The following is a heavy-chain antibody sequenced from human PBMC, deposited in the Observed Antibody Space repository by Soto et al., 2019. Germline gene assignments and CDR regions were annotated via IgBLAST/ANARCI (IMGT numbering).Heavy chain of an antibody. V-gene: IGHV4-59*08. J-gene: IGHJ4*02. CDR3: ARSKLDFDWLSYFDY. D-gene: IGHD3-9*01. Sequence: SETLSLTCTVSGGSISSYYWSWIRQPPGKGLEWIGYIYYSGSTNYNPSLKSRVTISVDTSKTQFSLKLSSVTAADTAVYYCARSKLDFDWLSYFDYWGQGTLVTVSS. CDR2: IYYSGST. CDR1: GGSISSYY.